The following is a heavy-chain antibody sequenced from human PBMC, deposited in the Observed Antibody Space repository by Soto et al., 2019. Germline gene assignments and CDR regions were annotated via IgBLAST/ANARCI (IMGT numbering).Heavy chain of an antibody. CDR2: IIPIFGTA. Sequence: EASVKVSCKASGGTFSSYAISWVRQAPGQGLEWMGGIIPIFGTANYAQKFQGRVTITADESTSTAYMELSSLRSEDTAVYYCARDKFSTGDTRGYYYGMDVWGQGTTVTVSS. CDR1: GGTFSSYA. CDR3: ARDKFSTGDTRGYYYGMDV. D-gene: IGHD4-17*01. V-gene: IGHV1-69*13. J-gene: IGHJ6*02.